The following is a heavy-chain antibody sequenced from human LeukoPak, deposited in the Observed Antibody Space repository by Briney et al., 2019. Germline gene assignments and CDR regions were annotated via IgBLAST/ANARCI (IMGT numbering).Heavy chain of an antibody. J-gene: IGHJ4*02. CDR3: ARDDASATMGYYS. CDR1: GGTFSSSA. CDR2: VTPILGTT. D-gene: IGHD2-15*01. V-gene: IGHV1-69*05. Sequence: GASVKVSCKASGGTFSSSAISWVRRAPGQGLEWMGGVTPILGTTNYAQKFQDRVSITTDESTSTAYMELRSLRYVDTAVYYCARDDASATMGYYSWGQGTLVTVSS.